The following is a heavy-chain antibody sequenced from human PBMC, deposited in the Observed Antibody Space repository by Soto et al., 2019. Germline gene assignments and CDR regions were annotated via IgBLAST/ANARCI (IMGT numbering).Heavy chain of an antibody. V-gene: IGHV3-30*03. Sequence: PGGSLRLSCAASGFALSSYSIGWVRQAPGKELEWVALISYDGSDKDYADSVKGRFTISRDNSRNTLFLQMNSLRAEDTAVYYCARDYYKYYDSSGYYRSPAYWGQGT. J-gene: IGHJ4*02. D-gene: IGHD3-22*01. CDR3: ARDYYKYYDSSGYYRSPAY. CDR2: ISYDGSDK. CDR1: GFALSSYS.